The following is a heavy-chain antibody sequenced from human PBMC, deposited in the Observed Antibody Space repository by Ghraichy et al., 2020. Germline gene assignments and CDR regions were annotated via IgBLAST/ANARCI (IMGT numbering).Heavy chain of an antibody. Sequence: SETLSLTCAVYGGSFSDYYWTWIRQLPGKGPEWIGEINHSGSTNYNPSLKSRVTISVDTSKNQFSLKLSSVTAADTAVYYCARGYDTPLYGMDVWGQGTTVTVSS. CDR1: GGSFSDYY. D-gene: IGHD3-22*01. J-gene: IGHJ6*02. V-gene: IGHV4-34*01. CDR2: INHSGST. CDR3: ARGYDTPLYGMDV.